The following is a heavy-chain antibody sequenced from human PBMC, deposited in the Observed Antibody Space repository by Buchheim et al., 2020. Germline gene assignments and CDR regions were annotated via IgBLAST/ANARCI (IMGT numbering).Heavy chain of an antibody. J-gene: IGHJ4*02. CDR1: GGSISSGGYY. D-gene: IGHD2-2*02. Sequence: QVQLQESGPGLVKPSQTLSLTCTVSGGSISSGGYYWSWIRQHPGKGLEWIGYIYYSGSTYYNPSLKSRVTISVDTSKNQFSLKLSSVTAADTAVYYCAREGYCSSTGCYRWWPYFDYWGQGTL. CDR2: IYYSGST. CDR3: AREGYCSSTGCYRWWPYFDY. V-gene: IGHV4-31*03.